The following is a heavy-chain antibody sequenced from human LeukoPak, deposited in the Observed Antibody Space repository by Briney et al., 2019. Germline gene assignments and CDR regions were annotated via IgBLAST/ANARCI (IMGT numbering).Heavy chain of an antibody. D-gene: IGHD6-19*01. CDR2: IKQDGSEK. J-gene: IGHJ3*02. CDR1: GFTLSSYW. V-gene: IGHV3-7*01. Sequence: GGSLRLSCAASGFTLSSYWMSWVRQAPGKGLEWVANIKQDGSEKYYVDSVKGRFTISRDNAKNSLYLQMNSLRAEDTAVYYCARDWEYSSGWSAFDIWGQGTMVTVSP. CDR3: ARDWEYSSGWSAFDI.